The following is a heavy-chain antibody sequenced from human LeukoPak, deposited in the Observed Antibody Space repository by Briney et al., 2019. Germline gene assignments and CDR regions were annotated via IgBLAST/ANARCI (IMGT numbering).Heavy chain of an antibody. J-gene: IGHJ4*02. CDR3: ARVGIGGSYDILTGSENYFDY. CDR2: ISAYNGNT. V-gene: IGHV1-18*01. CDR1: GYTFTSYG. D-gene: IGHD3-9*01. Sequence: ASVKVSCKASGYTFTSYGISWVRQAPGQGLEWMGWISAYNGNTNYAQKLQGRVTMTTDTSTSTAYMELRSLRSDDTAVYYCARVGIGGSYDILTGSENYFDYWGQGTLVTVSS.